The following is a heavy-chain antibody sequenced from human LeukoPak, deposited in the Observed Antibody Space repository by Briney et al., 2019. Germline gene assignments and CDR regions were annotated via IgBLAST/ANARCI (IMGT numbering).Heavy chain of an antibody. CDR3: ARDDRGAFDI. V-gene: IGHV4-31*03. CDR1: GGSISSGGYY. CDR2: IYYSGST. Sequence: SETLSLTCTVSGGSISSGGYYWSWILQHPGKGLEWIGYIYYSGSTYYNPSLKSRVTISVDTSKNQFSLKLGSVTAADTAVYYCARDDRGAFDIWGQGTMVTVSS. J-gene: IGHJ3*02.